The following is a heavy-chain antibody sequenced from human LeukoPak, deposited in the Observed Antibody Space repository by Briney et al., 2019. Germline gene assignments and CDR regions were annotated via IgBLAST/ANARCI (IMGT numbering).Heavy chain of an antibody. D-gene: IGHD5-18*01. V-gene: IGHV3-33*06. CDR1: GFTFSSYG. CDR2: IWYDGSNK. J-gene: IGHJ4*02. Sequence: GRSLRLSCAASGFTFSSYGMHWVRQAPGKGLEWVAVIWYDGSNKYYADSVKGRFTISRDNSKNTLYLQMNSLRAEDTAVYYCGKQVYSYGYADYWGQGTLVTVSS. CDR3: GKQVYSYGYADY.